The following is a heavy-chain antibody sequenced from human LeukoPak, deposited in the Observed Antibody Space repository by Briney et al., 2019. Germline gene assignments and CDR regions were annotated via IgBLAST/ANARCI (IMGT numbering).Heavy chain of an antibody. J-gene: IGHJ4*02. CDR2: ISNDGRHK. Sequence: GGSLRLSCAASGFTFSRYAMHWVRQTPGKGLEWMAIISNDGRHKYYADSVEGRFTISRDSSKNTLPLQMNSLRAEDTAVYYCAKGDGSFVVDFWGQGTLVTVSS. V-gene: IGHV3-30*04. CDR1: GFTFSRYA. D-gene: IGHD6-19*01. CDR3: AKGDGSFVVDF.